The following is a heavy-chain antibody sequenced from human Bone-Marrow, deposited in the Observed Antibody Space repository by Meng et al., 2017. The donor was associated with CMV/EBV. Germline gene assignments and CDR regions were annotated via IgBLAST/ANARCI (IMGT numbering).Heavy chain of an antibody. J-gene: IGHJ1*01. CDR1: GFTFDDYG. D-gene: IGHD6-6*01. V-gene: IGHV3-20*04. Sequence: GGSLRLSCAASGFTFDDYGMSWVRQAPGKGLEWVSGINWNGGSTGYADSVKGRFTISRDNAKNSLYLQMNSLRAEDTALYYCARGTSYSSSLEYFPHWEQGTLVTVSS. CDR2: INWNGGST. CDR3: ARGTSYSSSLEYFPH.